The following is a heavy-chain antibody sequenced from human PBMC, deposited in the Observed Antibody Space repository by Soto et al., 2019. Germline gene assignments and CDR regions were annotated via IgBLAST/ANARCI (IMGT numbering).Heavy chain of an antibody. Sequence: GGSLRLSCAASGFTFDDYAMHWVRQAPGKGLEWVSGISWNSGSIGYADSVKGRFTISRDNAKNSLYLQMNSLRAEDTALYYCAKDPSGYSSSSPFFDYWGQGTLVTVSS. CDR1: GFTFDDYA. CDR3: AKDPSGYSSSSPFFDY. J-gene: IGHJ4*02. D-gene: IGHD6-6*01. CDR2: ISWNSGSI. V-gene: IGHV3-9*01.